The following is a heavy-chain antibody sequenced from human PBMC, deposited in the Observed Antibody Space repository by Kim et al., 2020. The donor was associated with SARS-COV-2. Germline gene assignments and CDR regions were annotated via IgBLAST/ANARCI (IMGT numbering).Heavy chain of an antibody. CDR3: ARDHTPRGYYYDSSGCIFDY. Sequence: SVKVSCKASGGTFSSYAISWVRQAPGQGLEWMGRIIPILGIANYAQKFQGRVTITADKSTSTAYMELSSLRSEDTAVYYCARDHTPRGYYYDSSGCIFDYWGQGTLVTVSS. J-gene: IGHJ4*02. V-gene: IGHV1-69*04. CDR2: IIPILGIA. CDR1: GGTFSSYA. D-gene: IGHD3-22*01.